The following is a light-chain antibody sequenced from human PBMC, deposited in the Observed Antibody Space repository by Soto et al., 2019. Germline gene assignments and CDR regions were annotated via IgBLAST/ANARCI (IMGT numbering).Light chain of an antibody. CDR3: QQFDSSQFT. CDR1: QSLSSSQ. Sequence: EIVLTQSPGTLSLSPGERATLSCRASQSLSSSQVAWYQQKPGQAPRLLIYGASSRATGIPDRFSGRGSGTDFTLTISRLEPEDVAVYYCQQFDSSQFTFGHGTKVEIK. J-gene: IGKJ3*01. V-gene: IGKV3-20*01. CDR2: GAS.